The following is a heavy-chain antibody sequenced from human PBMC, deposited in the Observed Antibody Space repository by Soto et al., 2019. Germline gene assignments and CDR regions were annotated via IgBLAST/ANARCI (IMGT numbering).Heavy chain of an antibody. D-gene: IGHD7-27*01. J-gene: IGHJ4*02. CDR1: GGSFSGYY. CDR2: INHSGST. CDR3: ARGWGRIFGY. Sequence: QVQLQQWGAGLLKPSETLSLTCAVYGGSFSGYYWNWIRQPPGKGLEWIGEINHSGSTNYNPSLKSRVTISVDTSKNQLSLKLSSVTAADTAVYYCARGWGRIFGYWGQGTLVTVSS. V-gene: IGHV4-34*01.